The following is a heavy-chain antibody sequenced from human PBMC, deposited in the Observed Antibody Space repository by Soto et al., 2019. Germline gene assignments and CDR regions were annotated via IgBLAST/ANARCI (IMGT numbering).Heavy chain of an antibody. V-gene: IGHV3-30*18. CDR2: ISYDGSNK. CDR3: TKLIGYCTSTTCPPYSWSMDV. D-gene: IGHD2-2*01. Sequence: QVQLVESGGGVVQPGRSLRLSCAASGFTFSSYGMHWVRQAPGKGLEWVAVISYDGSNKYYADSVKGRFTISRDNSKNTLYLQMNSLRAEDTAVYYGTKLIGYCTSTTCPPYSWSMDVWGQGTTVTVSS. J-gene: IGHJ6*02. CDR1: GFTFSSYG.